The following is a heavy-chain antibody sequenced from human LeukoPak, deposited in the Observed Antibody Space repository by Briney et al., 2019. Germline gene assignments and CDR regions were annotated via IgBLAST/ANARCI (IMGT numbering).Heavy chain of an antibody. CDR2: IDHSGST. V-gene: IGHV4-4*02. J-gene: IGHJ4*02. Sequence: PSETLSLTCAVSGGSISSSYWWSWVRQPPGKGLEWIGEIDHSGSTNYNPSLKSRVTISVDTSKNQFSLKLSSVTAADTAVYYCASSRGDIAVAFDYWGQGTLVTVSS. D-gene: IGHD6-19*01. CDR1: GGSISSSYW. CDR3: ASSRGDIAVAFDY.